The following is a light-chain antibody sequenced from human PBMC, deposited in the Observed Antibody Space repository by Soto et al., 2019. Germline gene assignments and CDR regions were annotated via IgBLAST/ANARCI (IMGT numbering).Light chain of an antibody. CDR3: NSYTSKSTGV. Sequence: QSALTQPASVSGSPGQSITISCTGTSSDVGGYNYVSWYQQHPGKAPKLIIHEVSNRPSGVSNRFSGSKSGNTASLTISGLQAEDEADYYCNSYTSKSTGVFGTGTKLPS. CDR2: EVS. J-gene: IGLJ1*01. V-gene: IGLV2-14*01. CDR1: SSDVGGYNY.